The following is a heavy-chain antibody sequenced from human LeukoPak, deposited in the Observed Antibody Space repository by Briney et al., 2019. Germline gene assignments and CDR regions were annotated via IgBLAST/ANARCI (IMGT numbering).Heavy chain of an antibody. J-gene: IGHJ4*02. V-gene: IGHV1-2*02. CDR2: INPNSGGT. CDR3: ASLYYYDSSGYYDFDY. CDR1: GYTFTGYY. D-gene: IGHD3-22*01. Sequence: ASVKVSCKASGYTFTGYYMHWVRQAPGQGLEWMGWINPNSGGTNYAQKFQGRVTMTRDTSISTAYMELSRLRSDDTAVYYCASLYYYDSSGYYDFDYWGQGTLVTVSS.